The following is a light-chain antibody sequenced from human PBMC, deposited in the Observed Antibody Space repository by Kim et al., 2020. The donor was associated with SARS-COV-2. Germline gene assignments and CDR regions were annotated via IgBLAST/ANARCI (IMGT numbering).Light chain of an antibody. CDR1: SSDVGDYNY. V-gene: IGLV2-14*03. CDR2: DVS. J-gene: IGLJ3*02. Sequence: QSITISCTGTSSDVGDYNYVSWYQHYPGKAPQLMIYDVSERPSGVSNRFSGSKSGNTASLTISGLQAEDEADYYCSSYTTTSTLVMFGGGTQLTVL. CDR3: SSYTTTSTLVM.